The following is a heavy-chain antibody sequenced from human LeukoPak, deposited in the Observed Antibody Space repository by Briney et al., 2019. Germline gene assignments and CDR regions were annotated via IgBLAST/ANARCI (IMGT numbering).Heavy chain of an antibody. CDR3: ARGDGQVAVAGSMYFDY. J-gene: IGHJ4*02. V-gene: IGHV1-69*04. CDR2: IIPIFGIA. D-gene: IGHD6-19*01. Sequence: SVKVSCKASGGTFSSYAISWVRQAPGQGLEWMGRIIPIFGIANYAQKFQGRVTITADKSTSTAYMELSSLRSEDTAVYYCARGDGQVAVAGSMYFDYWGQGILVTVSS. CDR1: GGTFSSYA.